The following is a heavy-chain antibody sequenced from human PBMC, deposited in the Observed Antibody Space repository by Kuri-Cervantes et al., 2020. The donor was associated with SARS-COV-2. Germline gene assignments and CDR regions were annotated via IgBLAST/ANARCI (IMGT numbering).Heavy chain of an antibody. CDR3: ASGRGPYYTDANFDP. CDR2: INPNSGGT. J-gene: IGHJ5*02. D-gene: IGHD3-3*01. Sequence: ASVKVSCKVSGYTLTELSMHWVRQAPGQGLEWMGWINPNSGGTNYAQKFQGRVTMTRDTSISTAYMELSRLRSDDTAVYYCASGRGPYYTDANFDPWGQGTLVTVSS. V-gene: IGHV1-2*02. CDR1: GYTLTELS.